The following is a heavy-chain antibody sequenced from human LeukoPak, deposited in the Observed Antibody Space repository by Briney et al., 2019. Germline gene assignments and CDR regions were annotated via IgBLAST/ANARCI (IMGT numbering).Heavy chain of an antibody. V-gene: IGHV3-64D*06. CDR3: VRGFMYYYGSGSYVDY. J-gene: IGHJ4*02. CDR2: ISGNGDST. Sequence: GSLRLTCSASGVTFSGYDCYWVRQPPGKGLEYVSAISGNGDSTYYADSVRGRFTISRDNYKNTLYLQMSSLRAEDTAVYYCVRGFMYYYGSGSYVDYWGQGTLVTVSS. CDR1: GVTFSGYD. D-gene: IGHD3-10*01.